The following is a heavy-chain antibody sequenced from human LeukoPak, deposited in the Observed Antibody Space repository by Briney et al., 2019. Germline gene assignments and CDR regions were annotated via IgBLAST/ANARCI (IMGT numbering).Heavy chain of an antibody. CDR3: ARRIRGAPTDH. J-gene: IGHJ4*02. D-gene: IGHD3-10*01. CDR2: MNPNSGNT. V-gene: IGHV1-8*01. CDR1: GYTFTTYD. Sequence: ASVKVSCKASGYTFTTYDLNWVRQVTGQGLEWMGWMNPNSGNTGYAQKFQGRVTMTRNTSISTAYMELNNLTSEDTAVYYCARRIRGAPTDHWGRGTLVTVSS.